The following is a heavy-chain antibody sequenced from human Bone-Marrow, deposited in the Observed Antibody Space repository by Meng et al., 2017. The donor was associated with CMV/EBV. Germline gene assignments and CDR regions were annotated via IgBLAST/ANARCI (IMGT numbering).Heavy chain of an antibody. Sequence: GESLKISCPASGFTFNNYGMHWVRQAPGKGLEWLSFIYYDGTNKYYAESVKRRFTISRDNSKKTLRVQMNSLRTEDTDVYYCAKGRWLQRGPDLDYWGQGTLVTVSS. D-gene: IGHD5-24*01. J-gene: IGHJ4*02. CDR2: IYYDGTNK. CDR3: AKGRWLQRGPDLDY. V-gene: IGHV3-30*02. CDR1: GFTFNNYG.